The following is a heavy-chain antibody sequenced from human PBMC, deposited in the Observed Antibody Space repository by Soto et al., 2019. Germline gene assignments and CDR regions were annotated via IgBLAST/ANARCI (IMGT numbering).Heavy chain of an antibody. CDR2: ISGSGGST. V-gene: IGHV3-23*01. Sequence: GGSLRLSCAASGFTFSSYAMSWVRQAPGKGLEWVSAISGSGGSTYYADSVKGRFTISRDNSKNTLYLQMNSLRAEDTAVYYCAKTDSSSWTRYYYYGMDVWGQGTTVTVSS. CDR1: GFTFSSYA. D-gene: IGHD6-13*01. CDR3: AKTDSSSWTRYYYYGMDV. J-gene: IGHJ6*02.